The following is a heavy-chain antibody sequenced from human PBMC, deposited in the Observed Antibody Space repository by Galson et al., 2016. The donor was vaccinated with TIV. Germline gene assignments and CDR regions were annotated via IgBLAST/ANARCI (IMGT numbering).Heavy chain of an antibody. CDR3: ARALVQGGVSQYYGMDV. Sequence: SVKVSCKASGYTFRSYGVSWVRQAPGQGLEWMGWISAYTGNTNFAQKFHGRVTMTTDSSTSTAYMELRTLRSDDTAVYFCARALVQGGVSQYYGMDVWGQGTTVTVSS. CDR1: GYTFRSYG. V-gene: IGHV1-18*01. CDR2: ISAYTGNT. D-gene: IGHD3-10*01. J-gene: IGHJ6*02.